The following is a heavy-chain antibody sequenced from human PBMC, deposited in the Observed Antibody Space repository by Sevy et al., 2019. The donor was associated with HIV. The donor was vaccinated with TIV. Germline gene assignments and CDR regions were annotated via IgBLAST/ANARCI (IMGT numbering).Heavy chain of an antibody. D-gene: IGHD3-3*01. V-gene: IGHV3-15*01. CDR3: TTDGPLHYDFWP. Sequence: GGSLRLSCAASGFTFSNAWMSWVRQAPGKGLEWVGRIKSKTDGGTTDYAAPVKGRFTISREDSKNTLYLEMNSLKTEYTAVYYCTTDGPLHYDFWPWGQGTLVTVSS. J-gene: IGHJ4*02. CDR2: IKSKTDGGTT. CDR1: GFTFSNAW.